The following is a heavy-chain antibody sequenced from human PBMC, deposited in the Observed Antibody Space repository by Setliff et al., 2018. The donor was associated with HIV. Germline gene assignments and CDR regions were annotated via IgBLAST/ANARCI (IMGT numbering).Heavy chain of an antibody. Sequence: PGGSLRLSCEASGFTVSSSYMAWVRQAPGKGLEWVSTFYSDGSTYHRDSVKGRFTLSRDNSKNTVYLQVGSLRPDDTAMYYCARSRPYNSALDYWGQGTLVTFSS. CDR3: ARSRPYNSALDY. CDR1: GFTVSSSY. CDR2: FYSDGST. J-gene: IGHJ4*02. V-gene: IGHV3-66*02. D-gene: IGHD6-25*01.